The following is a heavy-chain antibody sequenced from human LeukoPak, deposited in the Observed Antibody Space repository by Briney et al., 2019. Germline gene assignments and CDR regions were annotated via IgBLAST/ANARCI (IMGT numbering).Heavy chain of an antibody. CDR1: GYTFTGYY. CDR3: AKDRRLLQVYYYYYYGMDV. J-gene: IGHJ6*02. D-gene: IGHD2-21*02. Sequence: GASVKVSCKASGYTFTGYYMHWVRQAPGQGLEWMGWINPNSGGTNYAQKFQGRVTMTRDTSISTAYMELSRLRSDDTAVYYCAKDRRLLQVYYYYYYGMDVWGQGTTVTVSS. CDR2: INPNSGGT. V-gene: IGHV1-2*02.